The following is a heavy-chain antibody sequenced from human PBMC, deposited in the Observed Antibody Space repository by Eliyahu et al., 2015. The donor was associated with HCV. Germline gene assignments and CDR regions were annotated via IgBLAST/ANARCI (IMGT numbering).Heavy chain of an antibody. D-gene: IGHD3-22*01. CDR3: ARESGPYNSGELWDDAFDP. CDR2: ISFDGSEK. Sequence: QVQLVESGGGVVQPGTSXRLSCVXSXXXXXMXALHWVRRAPGKGLEWVAVISFDGSEKFYGDYVKGRFTISRDDSRNTIYLQMSNLRLEDSAVYYCARESGPYNSGELWDDAFDPWGQGTSVTVSS. V-gene: IGHV3-30*14. CDR1: XXXXXMXA. J-gene: IGHJ3*01.